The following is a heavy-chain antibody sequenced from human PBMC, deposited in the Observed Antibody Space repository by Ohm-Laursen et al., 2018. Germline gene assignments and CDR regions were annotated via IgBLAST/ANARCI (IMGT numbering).Heavy chain of an antibody. CDR1: GFTFSSYT. CDR2: ISGSTSYI. Sequence: SLRLSCAASGFTFSSYTMNWVRQAPGQGLECVSSISGSTSYIYYADSVKGRFTISRDNAKNMLYLEMNNLRVDDTAVYYCATQTSADYFDYWGQGTLVTVSS. J-gene: IGHJ4*02. CDR3: ATQTSADYFDY. V-gene: IGHV3-21*04.